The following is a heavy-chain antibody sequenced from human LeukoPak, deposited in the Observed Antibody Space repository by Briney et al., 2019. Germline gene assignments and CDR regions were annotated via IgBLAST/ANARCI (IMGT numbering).Heavy chain of an antibody. V-gene: IGHV4-39*01. D-gene: IGHD6-13*01. Sequence: SETLSLTCTVSGGSIRSSYYYWGWIRQPPGKGLEWIGSIYDSGSTYYNPSLKSRVTISVDTSKNQFSLKLSSVTAADTAVYYCARHGGRTYIAAAGNDYWGQGTLVTVSS. CDR1: GGSIRSSYYY. CDR2: IYDSGST. CDR3: ARHGGRTYIAAAGNDY. J-gene: IGHJ4*02.